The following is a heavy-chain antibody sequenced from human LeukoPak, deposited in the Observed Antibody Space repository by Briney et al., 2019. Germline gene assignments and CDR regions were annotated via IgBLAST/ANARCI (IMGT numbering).Heavy chain of an antibody. CDR3: ASQTLYGYVWGPA. D-gene: IGHD3-16*01. Sequence: PSGTLSLTCAVSGDSISSDWYSWVRQPPGKGLEWIGEVSRGGTTNYNPSLKSRVTISLDMSKNHLSLKLSSVTAADTAVYYCASQTLYGYVWGPAWGQGALVIVSS. V-gene: IGHV4-4*02. J-gene: IGHJ5*02. CDR1: GDSISSDW. CDR2: VSRGGTT.